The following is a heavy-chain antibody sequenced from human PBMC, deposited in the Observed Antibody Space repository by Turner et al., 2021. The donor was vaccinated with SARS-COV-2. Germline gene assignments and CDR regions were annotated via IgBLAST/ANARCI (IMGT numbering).Heavy chain of an antibody. CDR1: GFTFDDYV. CDR2: INSDGSST. D-gene: IGHD2-2*01. J-gene: IGHJ4*02. Sequence: EVQLVESGGGLVQPGRSLRLSCAASGFTFDDYVMHWVRQAPGKGLEWVSGINSDGSSTSYADSVKGRFTISRDNAKNTLYLQMNSLRGEDTAVYYCVRESIVVVPAADYWGQGTLVTVSS. CDR3: VRESIVVVPAADY. V-gene: IGHV3-9*01.